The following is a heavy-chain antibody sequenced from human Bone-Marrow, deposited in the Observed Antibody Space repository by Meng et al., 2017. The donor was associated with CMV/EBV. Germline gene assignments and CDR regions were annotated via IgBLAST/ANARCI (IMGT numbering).Heavy chain of an antibody. D-gene: IGHD4-17*01. CDR1: GGSISSYY. J-gene: IGHJ4*02. CDR3: ASLDDYGTFDY. Sequence: SETLSLTCTVSGGSISSYYWSWIRQPPGKGLEWIGYIYYSGSTNYNPSLKSRVTISVDTSKSQFSLKLNSVTAADTAVYYCASLDDYGTFDYWGQGTLVTVSS. V-gene: IGHV4-59*01. CDR2: IYYSGST.